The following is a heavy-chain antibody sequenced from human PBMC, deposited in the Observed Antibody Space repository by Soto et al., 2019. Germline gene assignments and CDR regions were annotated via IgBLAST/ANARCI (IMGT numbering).Heavy chain of an antibody. Sequence: RLSCAASGFTFSSYGMHWVRQAPGKGLEWVAVIWYDGSNKYYADSVKGRFTISRDNSKNTLYLQMNSLRAEDTAVYYCARDTDSGAGVVATIRASGFDRWGQGTLVTVSS. CDR3: ARDTDSGAGVVATIRASGFDR. J-gene: IGHJ5*02. CDR1: GFTFSSYG. V-gene: IGHV3-33*01. CDR2: IWYDGSNK. D-gene: IGHD5-12*01.